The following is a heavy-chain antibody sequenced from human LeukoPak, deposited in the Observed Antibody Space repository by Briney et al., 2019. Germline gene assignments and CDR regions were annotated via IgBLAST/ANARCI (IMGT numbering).Heavy chain of an antibody. D-gene: IGHD2-2*01. J-gene: IGHJ1*01. V-gene: IGHV4-59*01. CDR2: IYYSGST. CDR3: ASVPESGYCSSTSCYEGSEYFQH. CDR1: GGSISSYY. Sequence: PCETLPLTCTVSGGSISSYYWSWIRQPPGKGLEWIGYIYYSGSTNYNPSLKSRVTLSVDTPDNQFSLKLSSVTAADTAVYYCASVPESGYCSSTSCYEGSEYFQHWGQGTLVSVSS.